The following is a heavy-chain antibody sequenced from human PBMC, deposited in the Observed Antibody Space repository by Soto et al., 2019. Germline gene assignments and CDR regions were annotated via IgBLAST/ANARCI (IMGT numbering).Heavy chain of an antibody. V-gene: IGHV4-30-4*01. CDR2: IYYSGSA. CDR1: GGSISRGDYY. Sequence: PSETLSLTCTASGGSISRGDYYWSWIRQPPGKGLEWIGCIYYSGSAYYNPSLKSRVTISVDTSKNQFSLKLRSVTAADTAVYYCARGPDGYSSDWYNWFDPWGQGTLVTVSS. CDR3: ARGPDGYSSDWYNWFDP. J-gene: IGHJ5*02. D-gene: IGHD6-13*01.